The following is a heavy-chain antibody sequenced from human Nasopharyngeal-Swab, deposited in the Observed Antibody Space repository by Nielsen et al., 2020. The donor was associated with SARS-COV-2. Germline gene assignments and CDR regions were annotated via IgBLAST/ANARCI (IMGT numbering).Heavy chain of an antibody. D-gene: IGHD3-10*01. CDR1: GGSFSGSY. J-gene: IGHJ3*02. CDR2: INHSGST. CDR3: TRGPALVIRKTLSSGFDI. V-gene: IGHV4-34*01. Sequence: SETLSLTCAVFGGSFSGSYWSWIRQPPGGGLEWIGEINHSGSTMYIPSLKSRFTISVDTSKNQFSLNLTSVTAADTAMYYCTRGPALVIRKTLSSGFDIWGQGTMVTVSS.